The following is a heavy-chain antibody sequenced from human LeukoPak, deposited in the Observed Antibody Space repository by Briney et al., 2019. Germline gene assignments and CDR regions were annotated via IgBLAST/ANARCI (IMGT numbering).Heavy chain of an antibody. D-gene: IGHD5-24*01. J-gene: IGHJ4*02. CDR3: ARETPRRGETRDGYR. CDR1: GFTFKKYW. CDR2: IKEDGSET. V-gene: IGHV3-7*01. Sequence: GESLRLSCAASGFTFKKYWTNWVRQVPGKGLECLANIKEDGSETYYADSVKGRFTISRDNPKNLLFLQINSLRVEDTAVYYCARETPRRGETRDGYRWGQGTLVTVSS.